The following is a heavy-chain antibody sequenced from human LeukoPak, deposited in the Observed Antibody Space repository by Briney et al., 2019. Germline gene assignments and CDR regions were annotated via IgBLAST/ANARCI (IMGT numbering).Heavy chain of an antibody. J-gene: IGHJ4*02. CDR2: IRSKAYGGTT. Sequence: GGSPRLSSTDSGFTICDYAMSWVRHAPGKGLEGVGCIRSKAYGGTTEYAASVKGRSTISRDDSKSIAYLQMNSLKTEDTAVYYCTSQYCSRTSCYDFWGQGTLVTVSS. CDR1: GFTICDYA. V-gene: IGHV3-49*04. D-gene: IGHD2-2*01. CDR3: TSQYCSRTSCYDF.